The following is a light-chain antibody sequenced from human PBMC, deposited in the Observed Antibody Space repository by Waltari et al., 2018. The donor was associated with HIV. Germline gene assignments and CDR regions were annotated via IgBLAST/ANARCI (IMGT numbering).Light chain of an antibody. V-gene: IGKV6-21*01. Sequence: VLTQSPDFQSVSPSEKVTITCRASQDIGKSLHWYQQKSGQSPKLLIKNASQSFSGVPSRFSGSGSGTEFTLSINSLQPEDAAMYYCHQSRTMPWTFGHGTKVEV. CDR1: QDIGKS. CDR2: NAS. J-gene: IGKJ1*01. CDR3: HQSRTMPWT.